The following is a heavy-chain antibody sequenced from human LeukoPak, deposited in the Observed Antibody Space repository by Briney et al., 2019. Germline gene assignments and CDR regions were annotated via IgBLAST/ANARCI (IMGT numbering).Heavy chain of an antibody. CDR1: GGSISSYY. CDR2: IYYSGST. V-gene: IGHV4-59*01. Sequence: PSETLSLTCTVSGGSISSYYWSWIRQPPGKGLEWIGYIYYSGSTNYNPSLKSRVTISIDTPKNQFSLKLSSVTAADTAVYYCARDHRDYYGSGSYNWFDPWGQGTLVTVSS. D-gene: IGHD3-10*01. CDR3: ARDHRDYYGSGSYNWFDP. J-gene: IGHJ5*02.